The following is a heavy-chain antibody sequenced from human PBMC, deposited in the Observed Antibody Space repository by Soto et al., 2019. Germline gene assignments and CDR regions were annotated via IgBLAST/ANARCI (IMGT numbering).Heavy chain of an antibody. Sequence: GGSLRLSCAASGFTFSSYGMHWVRQAPGKGLEWVAVIWYDGSNKYYADSVKGRFTISRDNSKNTLYLQMNGLRTEDTAVYYCASRYSSGWYGGGMDVWGQGTTVTVSS. CDR1: GFTFSSYG. V-gene: IGHV3-33*01. CDR3: ASRYSSGWYGGGMDV. D-gene: IGHD6-19*01. CDR2: IWYDGSNK. J-gene: IGHJ6*02.